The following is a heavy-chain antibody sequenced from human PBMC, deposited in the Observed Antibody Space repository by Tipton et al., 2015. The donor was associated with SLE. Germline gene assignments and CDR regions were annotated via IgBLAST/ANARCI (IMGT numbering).Heavy chain of an antibody. Sequence: TLPLTCTVSGGSINRRSYYWGWIRQPPGKGLEWIGSIYYSGSTYYNPSLKSRVTISVDTSKNQFSLKLSSVTAADTAVYYCARGPFWSGSWDYWGQGTLVTVSS. CDR1: GGSINRRSYY. V-gene: IGHV4-39*07. D-gene: IGHD3-3*01. CDR2: IYYSGST. CDR3: ARGPFWSGSWDY. J-gene: IGHJ4*02.